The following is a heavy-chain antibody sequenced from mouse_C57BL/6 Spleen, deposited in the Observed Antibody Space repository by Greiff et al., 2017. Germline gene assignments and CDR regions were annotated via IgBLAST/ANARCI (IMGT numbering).Heavy chain of an antibody. CDR1: GYTFTSYW. CDR2: IDPSDSYT. J-gene: IGHJ2*01. V-gene: IGHV1-59*01. CDR3: ARSPNYFDY. Sequence: QVQLQQPGAELVRPGTSVKLSCKASGYTFTSYWMHWVKQRPGQGLEWIGVIDPSDSYTNYNQKFKGKATLTVDTSSSTAYMQLSSLTSEDSAVYYCARSPNYFDYWGKGTTLTVSS.